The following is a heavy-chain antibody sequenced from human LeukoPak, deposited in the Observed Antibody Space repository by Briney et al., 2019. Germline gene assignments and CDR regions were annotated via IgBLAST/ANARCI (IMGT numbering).Heavy chain of an antibody. Sequence: GGSLRLSCAASGFTFSSYAMTWVRQAPGKGLEWVSTISGSGGSTYYADSVKGRFTISGDNSKNTLSLQMNSLRAEDTAVYYCAKDSDYYYYMDVWGKGTTVTVSS. J-gene: IGHJ6*03. CDR2: ISGSGGST. V-gene: IGHV3-23*01. CDR3: AKDSDYYYYMDV. CDR1: GFTFSSYA.